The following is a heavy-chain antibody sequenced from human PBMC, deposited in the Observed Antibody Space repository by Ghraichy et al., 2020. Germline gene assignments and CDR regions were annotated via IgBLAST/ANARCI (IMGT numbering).Heavy chain of an antibody. Sequence: GGSLRLSCAASGFTFSSYSMNWVRQAPGKGLEWVSSISSSSSYIYYADSVKGRFTISRDNAKNSLYLQMNSLRAEDTAVYYCASEGVRGDYDFWSGYLNEKPNIYWGQGTLVTVSS. V-gene: IGHV3-21*01. CDR3: ASEGVRGDYDFWSGYLNEKPNIY. CDR2: ISSSSSYI. CDR1: GFTFSSYS. J-gene: IGHJ4*02. D-gene: IGHD3-3*01.